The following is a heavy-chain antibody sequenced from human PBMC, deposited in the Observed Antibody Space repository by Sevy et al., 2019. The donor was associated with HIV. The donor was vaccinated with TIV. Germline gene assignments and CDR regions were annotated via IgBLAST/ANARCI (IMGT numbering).Heavy chain of an antibody. Sequence: GGSLRLSCVASGFTFSTNSMNWVSQAPGKGLEWVSYINSRSSTIHYADSVKGRFTIFRDNAQNSLYLQMNSLRGEDTAVYYCARGPSFLVVSDAPVDYWGQGTLVTVSS. CDR3: ARGPSFLVVSDAPVDY. CDR2: INSRSSTI. D-gene: IGHD2-8*02. CDR1: GFTFSTNS. J-gene: IGHJ4*02. V-gene: IGHV3-48*01.